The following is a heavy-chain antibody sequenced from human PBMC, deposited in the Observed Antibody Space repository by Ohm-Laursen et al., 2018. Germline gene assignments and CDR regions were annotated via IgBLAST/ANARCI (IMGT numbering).Heavy chain of an antibody. CDR1: GFTFSSYA. Sequence: SLRLSCSASGFTFSSYAMSWVRQAPGKGLEWVSAISGSGGSTYYADSVKGRFTISRDNSKNALYLQMSSLRAEDTAVYYCAKVPSYGDYGSGDYWGQGTLVTVSP. D-gene: IGHD4-17*01. CDR2: ISGSGGST. J-gene: IGHJ4*02. V-gene: IGHV3-23*01. CDR3: AKVPSYGDYGSGDY.